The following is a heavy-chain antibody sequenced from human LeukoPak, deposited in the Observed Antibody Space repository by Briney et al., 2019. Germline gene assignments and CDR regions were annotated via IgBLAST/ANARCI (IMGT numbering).Heavy chain of an antibody. CDR1: GFNFSNAW. CDR3: TTDLRWELVWVRDY. CDR2: IKSNTDGGTT. Sequence: GGSLRLSCAASGFNFSNAWMSWVRQAPGRGLEWVGRIKSNTDGGTTDYAAPVKGRCTISRDDSQNKLFLQINSLKTEDTAVYFCTTDLRWELVWVRDYWGQGTLVTVSS. V-gene: IGHV3-15*01. D-gene: IGHD1-26*01. J-gene: IGHJ4*02.